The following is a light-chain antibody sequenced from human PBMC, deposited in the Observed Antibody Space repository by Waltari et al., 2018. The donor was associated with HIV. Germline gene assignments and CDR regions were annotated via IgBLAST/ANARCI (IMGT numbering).Light chain of an antibody. CDR2: GNS. V-gene: IGLV1-40*01. CDR3: QSYDSSLSAVV. J-gene: IGLJ2*01. CDR1: SSNIGAGYD. Sequence: QRVTISCTGSSSNIGAGYDVHWYQQLPGTAPKLLIDGNSNRPSGVPDRFSGSKSGTSASLAIPGLQAEDEADYYCQSYDSSLSAVVFGGGAKLTAL.